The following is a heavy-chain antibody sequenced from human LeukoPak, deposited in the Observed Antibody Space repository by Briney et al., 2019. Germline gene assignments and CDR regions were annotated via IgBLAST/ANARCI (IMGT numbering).Heavy chain of an antibody. Sequence: GASVKVSCKASGGTFSSYAISWLRQAPGQGLEWMGGIIPIFGTANYAQKFQGRVTITADESTSTAYMELGSLRSEDTAVYYCARVDDSSGYYGHFDYWGQGTLVTVSS. CDR3: ARVDDSSGYYGHFDY. CDR2: IIPIFGTA. D-gene: IGHD3-22*01. CDR1: GGTFSSYA. J-gene: IGHJ4*02. V-gene: IGHV1-69*13.